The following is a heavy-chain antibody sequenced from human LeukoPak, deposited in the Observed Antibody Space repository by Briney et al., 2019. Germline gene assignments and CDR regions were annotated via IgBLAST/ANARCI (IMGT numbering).Heavy chain of an antibody. CDR1: GYTFTGYY. V-gene: IGHV1-2*02. J-gene: IGHJ4*02. CDR3: ARGRYDRGTRLDY. D-gene: IGHD3-16*01. CDR2: INPNSGGT. Sequence: ASVKVSCKASGYTFTGYYMHWVRQAPGQGLEWMGWINPNSGGTNYAQKFQGRVTMTRDTSISTAYMELSRLRSDDTAVYYCARGRYDRGTRLDYRGQGTLVTVSS.